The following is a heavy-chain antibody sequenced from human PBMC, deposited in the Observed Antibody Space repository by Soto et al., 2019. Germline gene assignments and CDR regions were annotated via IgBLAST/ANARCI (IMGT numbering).Heavy chain of an antibody. CDR1: GYSFTSYW. Sequence: EVQLVQSGAEVKKPGESLRISCKGSGYSFTSYWISWVRQMPGKGLEWMGRIDPSDSYTNYSPSFQGHVTISADKSIGTAYAQWSSLKASHTAMYYCAGHVVGARGLVAEPLWGQGTLVTVSS. J-gene: IGHJ4*02. CDR2: IDPSDSYT. D-gene: IGHD2-15*01. CDR3: AGHVVGARGLVAEPL. V-gene: IGHV5-10-1*01.